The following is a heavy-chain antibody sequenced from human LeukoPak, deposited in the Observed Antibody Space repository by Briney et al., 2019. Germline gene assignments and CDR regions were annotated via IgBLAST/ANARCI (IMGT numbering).Heavy chain of an antibody. CDR3: ARRSSGWYQDY. CDR2: IYPGDSDT. D-gene: IGHD6-19*01. V-gene: IGHV5-51*01. Sequence: MSGESLKISCKGSGYTFTSYWIGWVRQMPGKGLEWMGIIYPGDSDTRYSPSFQGQVTILADKSISTAYPQWSSLKASDTAMYYCARRSSGWYQDYWGQGTLVTVSS. J-gene: IGHJ4*02. CDR1: GYTFTSYW.